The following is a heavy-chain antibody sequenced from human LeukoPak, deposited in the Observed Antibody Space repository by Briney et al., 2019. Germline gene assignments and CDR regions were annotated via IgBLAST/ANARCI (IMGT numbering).Heavy chain of an antibody. CDR3: AKRPVIAAAGTGRDAFDI. CDR1: GFTFSYYG. CDR2: ISYDGSNK. V-gene: IGHV3-30*18. D-gene: IGHD6-13*01. J-gene: IGHJ3*02. Sequence: GGSLRLSCAASGFTFSYYGMQWVRQAPGKGLEWVAVISYDGSNKYYADSVKGRFTISRDNSKNTLYLQMSSLRAEDTAVYYCAKRPVIAAAGTGRDAFDIWGQGTMVTVSS.